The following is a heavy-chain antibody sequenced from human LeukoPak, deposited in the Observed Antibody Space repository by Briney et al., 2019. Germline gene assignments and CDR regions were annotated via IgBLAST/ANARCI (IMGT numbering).Heavy chain of an antibody. D-gene: IGHD3-10*01. CDR1: GLSISDFH. Sequence: GGSLRLSCAVSGLSISDFHLSMSWVRQAPGKGLEWVSVILNGNQIYYADSAKGRFTISRDSSTNTLYLQMHSLRVEDTAVYYCGGITVVQGVRFEYGGQGTLVTVSS. CDR2: ILNGNQI. J-gene: IGHJ4*02. V-gene: IGHV3-53*01. CDR3: GGITVVQGVRFEY.